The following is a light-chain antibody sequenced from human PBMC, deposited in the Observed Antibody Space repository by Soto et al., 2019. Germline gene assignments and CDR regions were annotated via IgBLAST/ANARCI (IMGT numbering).Light chain of an antibody. V-gene: IGKV1-33*01. CDR1: QGINNY. CDR2: DAS. Sequence: QMSMSPSSLSASEGDRVSITCQAGQGINNYLNWYQQKPGKAPKLLIYDASNLDTGVPSRFTGSGSGTEFTLVISSLQPDDFVTYYSAVYTSHSVPFGQGTKVDI. J-gene: IGKJ1*01. CDR3: AVYTSHSVP.